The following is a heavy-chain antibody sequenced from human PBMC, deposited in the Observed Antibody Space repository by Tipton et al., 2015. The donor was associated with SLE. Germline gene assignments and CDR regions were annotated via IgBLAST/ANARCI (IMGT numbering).Heavy chain of an antibody. J-gene: IGHJ4*02. D-gene: IGHD3-3*01. CDR3: AREEDFWSRKALDY. Sequence: RSLRLSCAASGFTLSSYGMHWVRQAPGKGLEWVAFIWYDGSNKYYIDSVKGRFTISRDNSKNTLYLQMNSLRAEDTAVYFCAREEDFWSRKALDYWGQGTLVSVSS. V-gene: IGHV3-33*01. CDR1: GFTLSSYG. CDR2: IWYDGSNK.